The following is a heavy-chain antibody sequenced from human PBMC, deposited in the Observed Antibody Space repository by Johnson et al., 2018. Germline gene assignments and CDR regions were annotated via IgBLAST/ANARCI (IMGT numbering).Heavy chain of an antibody. CDR3: ARAGRSRYFSYYMDV. CDR1: GFTFDEYA. Sequence: VQLVESGGGLVQPGRSLRLSCAASGFTFDEYAMHWVRQAPGKGPEWVSGLSWNGGSIGYANSVKGRFTISRDQAKKSGDLQMNSLRAEDTAVYYCARAGRSRYFSYYMDVWGKGTTVAVSS. J-gene: IGHJ6*03. V-gene: IGHV3-9*01. CDR2: LSWNGGSI.